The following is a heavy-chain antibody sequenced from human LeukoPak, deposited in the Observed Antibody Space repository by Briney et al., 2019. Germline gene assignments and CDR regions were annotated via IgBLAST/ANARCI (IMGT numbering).Heavy chain of an antibody. CDR3: ARLIWFGDRRYGYYYMDV. D-gene: IGHD3-10*01. Sequence: PSENLSLTCTVSGGSISSYYWSWIRQPPGKGLEWIGYIYYSGSTNYNPSLKSRVTISVDTSKNQFSLKLSSVTAADTAVYYCARLIWFGDRRYGYYYMDVWGKGTTVTVSS. J-gene: IGHJ6*03. CDR2: IYYSGST. V-gene: IGHV4-59*01. CDR1: GGSISSYY.